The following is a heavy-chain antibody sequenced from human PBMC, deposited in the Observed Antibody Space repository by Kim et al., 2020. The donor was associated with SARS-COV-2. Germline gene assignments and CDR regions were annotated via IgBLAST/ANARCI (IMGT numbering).Heavy chain of an antibody. D-gene: IGHD3-10*01. J-gene: IGHJ3*02. CDR2: IYYSGST. V-gene: IGHV4-31*03. CDR3: ARAIRGDYYGSGSYRGNHDAFDI. Sequence: SETLSLTCTVSGGSISSGGYYWSWIRQHPGKGLEWIGYIYYSGSTYYNPSLKSRVTISVDTSKNQFSLKLSSVTAADTAVYYCARAIRGDYYGSGSYRGNHDAFDIWGQGKMVPVPS. CDR1: GGSISSGGYY.